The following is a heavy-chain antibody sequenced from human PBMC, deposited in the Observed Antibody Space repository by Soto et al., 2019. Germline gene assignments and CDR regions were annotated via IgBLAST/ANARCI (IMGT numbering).Heavy chain of an antibody. CDR2: IWYDGSNK. Sequence: GGSLRPPCAASGFTFSSYGMHWVRQAPGKGRGWGAVIWYDGSNKYYADSVKGLFTISRDNSKNTLYLQMNSLRAEDTAVFYLASAPSMVRGFIITYFAYWGQGTLVTVSS. J-gene: IGHJ4*02. CDR1: GFTFSSYG. CDR3: ASAPSMVRGFIITYFAY. D-gene: IGHD3-10*01. V-gene: IGHV3-33*01.